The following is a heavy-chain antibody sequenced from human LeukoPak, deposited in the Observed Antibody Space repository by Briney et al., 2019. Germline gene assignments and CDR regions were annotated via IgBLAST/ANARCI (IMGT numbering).Heavy chain of an antibody. CDR1: GGSFSVYY. Sequence: SETLSLTCAVYGGSFSVYYWSWIRQPPGKGLEWIGEINHSGSTNYNPSLKSRVTISVDTSKNQFSLKLSSVTAADTAVYYCARDWLRAFDIWGQGTMVTVSS. V-gene: IGHV4-34*01. D-gene: IGHD3-9*01. CDR3: ARDWLRAFDI. J-gene: IGHJ3*02. CDR2: INHSGST.